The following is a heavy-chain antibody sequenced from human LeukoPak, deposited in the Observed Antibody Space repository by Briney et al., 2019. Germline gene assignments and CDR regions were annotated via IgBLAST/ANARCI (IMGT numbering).Heavy chain of an antibody. J-gene: IGHJ4*02. CDR1: GGSISSYY. Sequence: SETLSLTCTVSGGSISSYYWSWIRQPPGKGLEWIGYIYHSGSTYYNPSLKSRVTISVDRSKNQFSLKLSSVTAADTAVYYCAGLPRSGYSSGSGYFDYWGQGTLVTVSS. D-gene: IGHD6-25*01. CDR2: IYHSGST. V-gene: IGHV4-59*12. CDR3: AGLPRSGYSSGSGYFDY.